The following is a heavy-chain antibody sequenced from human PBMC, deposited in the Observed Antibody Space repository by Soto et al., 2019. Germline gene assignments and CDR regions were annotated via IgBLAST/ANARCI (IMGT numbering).Heavy chain of an antibody. CDR2: IYPADSDT. CDR1: GYSFASQW. J-gene: IGHJ4*02. Sequence: PGESLKISCKGSGYSFASQWIGWVRQRPGKGLEWMGNIYPADSDTRYSPSFQGQVTISVDKSISTAYLQWTSLKASDTAMYYCAGHERGYSYGPGAALDYWGQGTLVTVSS. D-gene: IGHD5-18*01. CDR3: AGHERGYSYGPGAALDY. V-gene: IGHV5-51*01.